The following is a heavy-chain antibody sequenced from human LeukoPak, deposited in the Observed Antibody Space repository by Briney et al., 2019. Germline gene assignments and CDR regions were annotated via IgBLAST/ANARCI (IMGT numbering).Heavy chain of an antibody. CDR1: GGTFSSYA. V-gene: IGHV1-69*04. J-gene: IGHJ6*02. CDR3: ARDWIAAAGTTYYYYGMDV. Sequence: SVKVSCKASGGTFSSYAIIWVRQAPGQGLEWMGRIIPILGIANYAQKFQGRVTITADKSTSTAYMGLSSLRSEDTAVYYCARDWIAAAGTTYYYYGMDVWGQGTTVTVSS. CDR2: IIPILGIA. D-gene: IGHD6-13*01.